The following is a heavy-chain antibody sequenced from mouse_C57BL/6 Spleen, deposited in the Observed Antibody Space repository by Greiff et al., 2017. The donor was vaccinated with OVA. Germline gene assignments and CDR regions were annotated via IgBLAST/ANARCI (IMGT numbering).Heavy chain of an antibody. J-gene: IGHJ3*01. D-gene: IGHD2-3*01. CDR2: IYPGDGDT. CDR3: ARGDDGYLAWFAY. CDR1: GYAFSSSW. Sequence: QVQLKQSGPELVKPGASVKISCKASGYAFSSSWMNWVKQRPGKGLEWIGRIYPGDGDTNYNGKFKGKATLTADKSSSTAYMQLSSLTSEDSAVYFCARGDDGYLAWFAYWGQGTLVTVSA. V-gene: IGHV1-82*01.